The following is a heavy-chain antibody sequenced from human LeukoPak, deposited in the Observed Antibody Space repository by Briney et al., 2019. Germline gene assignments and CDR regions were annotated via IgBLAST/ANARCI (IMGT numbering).Heavy chain of an antibody. CDR2: ISWNSGSI. Sequence: GRSLRLSCAASGFTFDDYAMHWVRQAPGKGLEWVSGISWNSGSIGYADSVKGRFTISRDNAKNSLYLQMNNLRAEDTALYYCAKDPTPLLESDHWFDPWGQGTLVTVSS. V-gene: IGHV3-9*01. D-gene: IGHD3-3*01. CDR1: GFTFDDYA. J-gene: IGHJ5*02. CDR3: AKDPTPLLESDHWFDP.